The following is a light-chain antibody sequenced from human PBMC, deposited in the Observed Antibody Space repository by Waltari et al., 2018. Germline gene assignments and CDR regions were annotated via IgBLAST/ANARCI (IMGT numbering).Light chain of an antibody. CDR2: GAS. Sequence: EIVLTQSPATLSVFPGARATLFCRASHSISNILAWYQQKPGQAPWLPIYGASTRATGIPARFSGSGSGTEFTLTISSLQSEDFAVYYCQQFNTWWTFGQGTKVEFK. J-gene: IGKJ1*01. CDR1: HSISNI. CDR3: QQFNTWWT. V-gene: IGKV3-15*01.